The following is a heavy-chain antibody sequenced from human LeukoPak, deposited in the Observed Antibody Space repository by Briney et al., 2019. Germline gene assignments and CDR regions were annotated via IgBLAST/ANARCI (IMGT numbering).Heavy chain of an antibody. V-gene: IGHV4-39*01. J-gene: IGHJ4*02. CDR2: IYYSGST. Sequence: SETLSLTCTVSGGSISSGSYYWGWIRQPPGKGLEWIGSIYYSGSTYYNPSLKSRVTISVDTSKNQFSLKLSSVTAADTAVYYCARPHISSGWYVYWGQGTLVTVSS. CDR1: GGSISSGSYY. CDR3: ARPHISSGWYVY. D-gene: IGHD6-19*01.